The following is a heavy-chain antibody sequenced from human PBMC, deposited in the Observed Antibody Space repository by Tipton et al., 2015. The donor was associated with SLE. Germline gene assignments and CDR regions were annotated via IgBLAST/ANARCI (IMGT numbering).Heavy chain of an antibody. V-gene: IGHV4-59*01. CDR1: GGAIGSYY. CDR2: VYYSGTT. J-gene: IGHJ4*02. CDR3: ARLGRDYGSGSSVDY. D-gene: IGHD3-10*01. Sequence: TLSLTCNVTGGAIGSYYWSWIRQPPGKELEWIGYVYYSGTTNYNPSLKSRVTISVDTSKNHFSLNLTSVAAADTAVYYCARLGRDYGSGSSVDYWGQGTLVTVSS.